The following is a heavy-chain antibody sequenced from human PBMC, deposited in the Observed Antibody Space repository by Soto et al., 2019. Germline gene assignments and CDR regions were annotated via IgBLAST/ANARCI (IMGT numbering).Heavy chain of an antibody. CDR2: IIPIFGTA. CDR3: ARDQRHYYYYGMDV. V-gene: IGHV1-69*13. CDR1: GGTFSSYA. Sequence: SVKVSCKASGGTFSSYAISWVRRAPGQGLEWMGGIIPIFGTANYAQKFQGRVTITADESTSTAYMELSSLRSEDTAVYYCARDQRHYYYYGMDVWGQGTTVTVSS. D-gene: IGHD6-25*01. J-gene: IGHJ6*02.